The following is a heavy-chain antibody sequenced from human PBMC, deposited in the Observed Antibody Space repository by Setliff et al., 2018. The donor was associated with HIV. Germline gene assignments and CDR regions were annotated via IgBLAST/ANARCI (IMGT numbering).Heavy chain of an antibody. Sequence: ASVKVSCKASGYTFTSYDIXXVRQATGQGLEWMGWMNPNSGNTGYAQKFQGRVTMTRNTSISTAYMELSSLRSEDTAVYYCARGKLSRTGTNDYWGQGTLATVSS. J-gene: IGHJ4*02. CDR2: MNPNSGNT. V-gene: IGHV1-8*02. CDR3: ARGKLSRTGTNDY. CDR1: GYTFTSYD. D-gene: IGHD1-7*01.